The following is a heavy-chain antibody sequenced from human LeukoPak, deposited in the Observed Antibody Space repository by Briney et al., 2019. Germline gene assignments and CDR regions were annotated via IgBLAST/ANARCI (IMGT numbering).Heavy chain of an antibody. D-gene: IGHD2-15*01. CDR1: GFTVSSNY. V-gene: IGHV3-66*01. Sequence: GGSLRLSCAASGFTVSSNYMSWVRQAPGKGLEWVSVIYSGGSTYYADSVKGRFTISRDNSKNTLYLQMNSLRAEDTAVYYCAGGHGYYYYGMDVWGQGTTVTVPS. CDR3: AGGHGYYYYGMDV. J-gene: IGHJ6*02. CDR2: IYSGGST.